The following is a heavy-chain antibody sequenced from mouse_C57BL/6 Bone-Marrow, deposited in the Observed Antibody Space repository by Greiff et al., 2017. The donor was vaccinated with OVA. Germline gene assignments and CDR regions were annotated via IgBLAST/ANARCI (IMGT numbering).Heavy chain of an antibody. CDR3: ARRPYYYGSSYSAMDY. D-gene: IGHD1-1*01. V-gene: IGHV1-55*01. Sequence: VQLQQPGAELVKPGASVKMSCKASGYTFTSYWITWVKQRPGQGLEWIGDIYPGSGSTNYNEKFKSKATLTVDTSSSTAYMQLSSLTSEDSAVYYCARRPYYYGSSYSAMDYWGQGTSVTVSS. J-gene: IGHJ4*01. CDR2: IYPGSGST. CDR1: GYTFTSYW.